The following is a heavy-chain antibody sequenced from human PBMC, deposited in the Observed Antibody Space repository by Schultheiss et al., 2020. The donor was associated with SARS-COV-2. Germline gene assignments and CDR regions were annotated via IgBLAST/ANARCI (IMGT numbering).Heavy chain of an antibody. CDR3: ARGFVVSGPYTAMGEFDP. Sequence: SETLSLTCTVSGGSISSSSYYWGWIRQPPGKGLEWIGEINHSGSTNYNPSLKSRVTISVDTSKNQFSLKLSSVTAADTAVYYCARGFVVSGPYTAMGEFDPWGQGTLVTVSS. J-gene: IGHJ5*02. V-gene: IGHV4-39*07. CDR1: GGSISSSSYY. D-gene: IGHD5-18*01. CDR2: INHSGST.